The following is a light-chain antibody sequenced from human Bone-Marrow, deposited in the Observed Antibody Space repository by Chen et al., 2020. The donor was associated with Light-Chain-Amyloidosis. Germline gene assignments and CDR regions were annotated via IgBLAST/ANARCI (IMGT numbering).Light chain of an antibody. CDR3: GSFTSSSSYV. V-gene: IGLV2-14*01. CDR2: AVS. CDR1: SGDVGTYNY. Sequence: QSALTQPASVSGSPGQSITISCTGTSGDVGTYNYVSWYKQHPGKAPKVMIYAVSNPPSGVSNRFSGSKSGNTDSLTISGLQAEDEADYYCGSFTSSSSYVFGPGTKVTVL. J-gene: IGLJ1*01.